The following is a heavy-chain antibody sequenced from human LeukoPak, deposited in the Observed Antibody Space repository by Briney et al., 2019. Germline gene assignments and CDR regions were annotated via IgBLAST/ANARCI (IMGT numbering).Heavy chain of an antibody. CDR1: GGTFSSYA. Sequence: GSSVKVSCKASGGTFSSYAISWVRQAPGQGLEWMGGIIPIFGTANYAQKFQGRVTMTRNTSISTAYMELSGLRSEDTAVYYCATDYYDSRGFDYWGQGTLVTVSS. V-gene: IGHV1-69*05. J-gene: IGHJ4*02. CDR3: ATDYYDSRGFDY. D-gene: IGHD3-22*01. CDR2: IIPIFGTA.